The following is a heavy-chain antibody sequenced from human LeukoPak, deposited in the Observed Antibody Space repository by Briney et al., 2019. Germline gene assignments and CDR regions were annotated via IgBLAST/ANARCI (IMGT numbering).Heavy chain of an antibody. CDR2: IYYRGST. V-gene: IGHV4-59*01. J-gene: IGHJ4*02. CDR3: AGGRRDAHNYNY. Sequence: SETLSLTCTVSGGSISSYYWSWIRQPPGKGLEWIGYIYYRGSTIYNPSLKSRVTISVDTSKNQFSLKLSSVTAADTAAYYCAGGRRDAHNYNYWGQGTLVTVSS. CDR1: GGSISSYY. D-gene: IGHD5-24*01.